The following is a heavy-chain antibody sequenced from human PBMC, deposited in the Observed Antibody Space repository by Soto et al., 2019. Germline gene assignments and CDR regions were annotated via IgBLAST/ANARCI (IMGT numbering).Heavy chain of an antibody. J-gene: IGHJ4*02. Sequence: ASVKVSCKASGYTFTSYGISWVRQAPGQGLQWMGWISAYNGNTNYAQKLQGRVTMTTDTSTSTAYMELRSLRSDDTAVYYCGREYYYGSGPWYWGQGPLVTVSS. CDR2: ISAYNGNT. D-gene: IGHD3-10*01. CDR1: GYTFTSYG. V-gene: IGHV1-18*01. CDR3: GREYYYGSGPWY.